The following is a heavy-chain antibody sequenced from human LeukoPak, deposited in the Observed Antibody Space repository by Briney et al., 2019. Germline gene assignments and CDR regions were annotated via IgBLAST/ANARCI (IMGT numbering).Heavy chain of an antibody. CDR1: AFSLNAYN. CDR3: ARARGYDILTANDAFDI. D-gene: IGHD3-9*01. CDR2: INSDGSST. J-gene: IGHJ3*02. V-gene: IGHV3-74*01. Sequence: GGSLRLSCAASAFSLNAYNMNWVRQAPGKGLVWVSRINSDGSSTSYADSVKGRFTISRDNAKNTLYLQMNSLRAEDTAVYYCARARGYDILTANDAFDIWGQGTMVTVSS.